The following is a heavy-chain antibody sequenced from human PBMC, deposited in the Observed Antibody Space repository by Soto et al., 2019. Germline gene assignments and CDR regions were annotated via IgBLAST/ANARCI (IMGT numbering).Heavy chain of an antibody. Sequence: EVQLVQSGAEVKKPGESLRISCKGSGYSFSPYWISWVRQMPGKGLEWMGRIDPSDSYTNYSPSFQGHVTISADKSISTAYLQWSSLKASDSAMYYCASPSRGYSNGFDSWGQGTLVTVSS. CDR3: ASPSRGYSNGFDS. J-gene: IGHJ4*02. CDR2: IDPSDSYT. CDR1: GYSFSPYW. V-gene: IGHV5-10-1*03. D-gene: IGHD5-18*01.